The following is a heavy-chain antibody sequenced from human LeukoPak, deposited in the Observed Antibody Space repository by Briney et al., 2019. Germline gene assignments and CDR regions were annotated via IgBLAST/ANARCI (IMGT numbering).Heavy chain of an antibody. V-gene: IGHV3-43*01. J-gene: IGHJ4*02. D-gene: IGHD3-10*01. CDR3: AKEPQRGYGSGGLDY. CDR1: GFTFLDYI. CDR2: INWNGGRK. Sequence: GGSLRLSCAASGFTFLDYIMHWVRQAPGKGLEWVSVINWNGGRKSYADSVKGRFTISRDNSKNSLYLQMNSLRAEDTALYYCAKEPQRGYGSGGLDYWGQGTLVTVSS.